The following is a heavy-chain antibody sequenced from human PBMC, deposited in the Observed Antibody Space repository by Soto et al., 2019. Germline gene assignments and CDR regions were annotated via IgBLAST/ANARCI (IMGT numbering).Heavy chain of an antibody. CDR1: GFTFSSYA. Sequence: GESLKISCAASGFTFSSYAMSWVRQAPGKGLEWVSAISGSGGSTYYADSVKGRFTISRDNSKNTLYLQMNSLRAEDTAVYYWAKDIAAAGAFDIWGQGTMVTVSS. CDR3: AKDIAAAGAFDI. V-gene: IGHV3-23*01. J-gene: IGHJ3*02. D-gene: IGHD6-13*01. CDR2: ISGSGGST.